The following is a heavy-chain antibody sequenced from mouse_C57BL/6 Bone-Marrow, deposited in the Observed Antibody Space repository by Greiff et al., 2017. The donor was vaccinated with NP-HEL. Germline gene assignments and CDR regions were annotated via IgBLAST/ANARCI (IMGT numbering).Heavy chain of an antibody. D-gene: IGHD4-1*01. V-gene: IGHV1-80*01. Sequence: VQLQQSGAELVKPGASVKISCKASGYAFSSYWMNWVKQRPGKGLEWIGQIYPGDGDTNYNGKFKGKATLTADKSSSTAYMQLSSLTSEDSAVYFCARELGRVPYFDYWGQGTTLTVSS. CDR1: GYAFSSYW. CDR3: ARELGRVPYFDY. J-gene: IGHJ2*01. CDR2: IYPGDGDT.